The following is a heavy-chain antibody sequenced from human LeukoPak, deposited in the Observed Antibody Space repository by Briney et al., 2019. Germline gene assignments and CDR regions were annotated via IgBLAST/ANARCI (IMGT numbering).Heavy chain of an antibody. CDR2: IYYSGST. J-gene: IGHJ4*02. D-gene: IGHD5-24*01. Sequence: PPETLSLTCTVSGGSISSYYWSWIRQPPGKGLEWIGYIYYSGSTNYNPSLKSRVTISVDTSKNQFSLKLSSVTAADTAVYYCASGLRDGPYYFDYWGQGTLVTVSS. V-gene: IGHV4-59*01. CDR3: ASGLRDGPYYFDY. CDR1: GGSISSYY.